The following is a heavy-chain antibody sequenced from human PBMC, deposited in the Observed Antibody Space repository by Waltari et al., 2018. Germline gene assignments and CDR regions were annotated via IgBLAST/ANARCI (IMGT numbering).Heavy chain of an antibody. CDR1: GGPISSYY. D-gene: IGHD1-1*01. CDR2: IYTSGST. Sequence: QVQLQESGPGLVKPSETLSLTCTVSGGPISSYYWSWIRQPAGKGLAWIGRIYTSGSTNYNPSLKSRVTMSVDTSKNQFSLKLSSVTAADTAVYYCAGSTGLNWYFDLWGRGTLVTVSS. CDR3: AGSTGLNWYFDL. V-gene: IGHV4-4*07. J-gene: IGHJ2*01.